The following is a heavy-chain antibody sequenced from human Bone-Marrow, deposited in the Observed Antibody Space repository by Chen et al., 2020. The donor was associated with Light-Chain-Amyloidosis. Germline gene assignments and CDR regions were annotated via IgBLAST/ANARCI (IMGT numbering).Heavy chain of an antibody. CDR3: ARRRDGYNFDY. J-gene: IGHJ4*02. CDR2: IYPDDPEA. V-gene: IGHV5-51*01. D-gene: IGHD5-12*01. Sequence: EVQLEQSGPEVKKPGESLKISCKGSGYTFPNYWIGWVRQMPGKGLEWMGVIYPDDPEARYSPSLEGQVTISADKSITTAYLQWRSLKASDTAMYYCARRRDGYNFDYWGQGTLVTVSS. CDR1: GYTFPNYW.